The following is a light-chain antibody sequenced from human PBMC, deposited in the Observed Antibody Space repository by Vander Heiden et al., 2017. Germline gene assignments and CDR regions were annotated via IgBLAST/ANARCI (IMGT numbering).Light chain of an antibody. Sequence: EIVLTQSPATLSLSPGERATLSCRASQSVSSYLAWYQQKPGQAPRLLIYDASNRATGIKARFSGSGYGTDFTLTISSLEPEDFAVYYCQQRSYGHRGLTFGGGTKVEIK. CDR1: QSVSSY. CDR3: QQRSYGHRGLT. J-gene: IGKJ4*01. CDR2: DAS. V-gene: IGKV3-11*01.